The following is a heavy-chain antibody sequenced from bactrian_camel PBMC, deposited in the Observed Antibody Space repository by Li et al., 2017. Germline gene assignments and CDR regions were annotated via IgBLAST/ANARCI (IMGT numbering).Heavy chain of an antibody. V-gene: IGHV3S53*01. CDR3: ATPPKVGGSWFYGY. J-gene: IGHJ4*01. CDR1: GVMTRLYC. Sequence: QVQLVESGGGSVQTGGSLNLYCAASGVMTRLYCMAWFRQTPGNECDLVSTILSRGAQYSRDSGRFTISLDNAKNTVYLQMNSLKSEDTALYYCATPPKVGGSWFYGYWGQGPRSPSP. D-gene: IGHD2*01. CDR2: ILSRGAQ.